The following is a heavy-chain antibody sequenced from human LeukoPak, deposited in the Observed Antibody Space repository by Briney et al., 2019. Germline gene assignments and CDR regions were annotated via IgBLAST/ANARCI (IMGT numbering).Heavy chain of an antibody. V-gene: IGHV3-48*04. CDR3: VRDHLYGSDY. Sequence: SGGSLRLSCAASGFTFSAYSMNWVRQAPGKGLEWISYTSRSSGAIFYADSVKGRFTISGDNAKSSLYLQMNGLRAEDTAVYYCVRDHLYGSDYWGQGTLVTVSS. J-gene: IGHJ4*02. D-gene: IGHD4-17*01. CDR2: TSRSSGAI. CDR1: GFTFSAYS.